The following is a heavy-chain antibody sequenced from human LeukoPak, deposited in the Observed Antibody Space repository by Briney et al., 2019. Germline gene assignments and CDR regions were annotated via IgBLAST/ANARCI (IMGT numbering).Heavy chain of an antibody. CDR3: AREREMATFDAFDI. CDR1: GYTFTGYY. V-gene: IGHV1-2*04. CDR2: INPNSGGT. D-gene: IGHD5-24*01. J-gene: IGHJ3*02. Sequence: GESLKISCKGSGYTFTGYYMHWVRQAPGQGLEWMGWINPNSGGTNYAQKFQGWVTMTRDTSISTAYMELSRLRSDDTAVYYCAREREMATFDAFDIWGQGTMVTVSS.